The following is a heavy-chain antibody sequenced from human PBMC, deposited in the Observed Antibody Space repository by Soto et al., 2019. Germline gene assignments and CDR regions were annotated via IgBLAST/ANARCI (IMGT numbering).Heavy chain of an antibody. D-gene: IGHD3-10*01. V-gene: IGHV1-18*01. CDR1: GYTFTSYG. Sequence: ASVKVSCKASGYTFTSYGISWVRQAPGQGLEWMGWISAYNGNTNYAQKLQGRVTMTTDTSTSTAYMELRSLRSDDTAVYHCARDLRLRWFGEHDAFDIWGQGTMVTVSS. CDR3: ARDLRLRWFGEHDAFDI. CDR2: ISAYNGNT. J-gene: IGHJ3*02.